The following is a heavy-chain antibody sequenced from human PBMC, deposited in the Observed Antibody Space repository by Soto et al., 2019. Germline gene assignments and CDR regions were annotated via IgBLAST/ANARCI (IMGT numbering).Heavy chain of an antibody. J-gene: IGHJ4*02. CDR2: ISSSSSYI. CDR1: GFTFGSYS. CDR3: AVIRGGVFDY. Sequence: PGGSLRLSCAASGFTFGSYSMNWVRQAPGKGLEWVSSISSSSSYIYYADSVKGRFTISRDNAKNSLYLQMNSLRAEDTAVYYCAVIRGGVFDYWGQGTLVTVSS. V-gene: IGHV3-21*01. D-gene: IGHD3-10*01.